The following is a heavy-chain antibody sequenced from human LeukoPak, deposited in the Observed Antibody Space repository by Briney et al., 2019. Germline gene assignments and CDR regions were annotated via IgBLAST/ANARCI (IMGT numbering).Heavy chain of an antibody. J-gene: IGHJ4*02. CDR1: GFTFSSYG. CDR2: IRYDGSNK. Sequence: GGSLRLSCAASGFTFSSYGMHWVRQAPGKGLEWVAFIRYDGSNKYYADSVKGRFTISRDNSKNTLYLQVNSLRAEDTALYYCAKKLFTGMGYYFDSWGQGTLVTVSS. V-gene: IGHV3-30*02. D-gene: IGHD3-10*01. CDR3: AKKLFTGMGYYFDS.